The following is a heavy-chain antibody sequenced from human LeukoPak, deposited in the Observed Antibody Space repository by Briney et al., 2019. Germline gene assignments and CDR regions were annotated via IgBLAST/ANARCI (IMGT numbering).Heavy chain of an antibody. V-gene: IGHV3-64*02. CDR3: ARGLSSSPALDY. CDR1: GFTFSTYA. CDR2: ISTNGDST. Sequence: GGSLRLSCAASGFTFSTYAMHWVRQAPGKGLEYVSAISTNGDSTYYADSVKGRFTISRDNSKNTLFLQMGSLRADDMAVYYCARGLSSSPALDYWGQGTLVTVSS. D-gene: IGHD6-6*01. J-gene: IGHJ4*02.